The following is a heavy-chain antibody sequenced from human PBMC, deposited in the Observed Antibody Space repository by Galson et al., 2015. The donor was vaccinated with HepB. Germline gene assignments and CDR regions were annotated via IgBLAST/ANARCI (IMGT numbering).Heavy chain of an antibody. Sequence: SLRLSCAASGFTFSSYGMHWVRQAPGKGLEWVAVISYDGSNKYYADSVKGRFTIPRDNSKNTLYLQMNSLRAVDTAVYYCAKGELWRSSGPSFDYWGQGTLVTVSS. V-gene: IGHV3-30*18. D-gene: IGHD1-26*01. CDR2: ISYDGSNK. CDR3: AKGELWRSSGPSFDY. J-gene: IGHJ4*02. CDR1: GFTFSSYG.